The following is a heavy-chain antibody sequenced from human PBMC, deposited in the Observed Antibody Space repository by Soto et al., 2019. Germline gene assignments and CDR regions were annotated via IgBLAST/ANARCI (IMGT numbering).Heavy chain of an antibody. V-gene: IGHV4-59*01. CDR3: ARGLAPYYFDY. CDR1: GGSISRYY. D-gene: IGHD3-16*01. Sequence: QVQLQESGPGLVKPSETLSLSCTVSGGSISRYYWSWIRQPPGKGLEWIAYIYYSGSSNSNPSLKSRVTISVDTAKNQFSLKLTSVTAADTAVYYCARGLAPYYFDYWGQGTLVSVSS. CDR2: IYYSGSS. J-gene: IGHJ4*02.